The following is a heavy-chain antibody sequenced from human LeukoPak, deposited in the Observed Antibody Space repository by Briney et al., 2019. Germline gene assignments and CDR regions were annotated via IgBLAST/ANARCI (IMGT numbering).Heavy chain of an antibody. CDR1: GYTLTELS. Sequence: GASVKVSCKVSGYTLTELSMHWVRQAPGKGLEWVAVISYDGSNKYYADSVKGRFTISRDNSKNTLYLQMNSLRAEDTAVYYCAKDHTPSSGWATYYYYGMDVWGQGTTVTVSS. J-gene: IGHJ6*02. CDR2: ISYDGSNK. D-gene: IGHD6-19*01. CDR3: AKDHTPSSGWATYYYYGMDV. V-gene: IGHV3-30*18.